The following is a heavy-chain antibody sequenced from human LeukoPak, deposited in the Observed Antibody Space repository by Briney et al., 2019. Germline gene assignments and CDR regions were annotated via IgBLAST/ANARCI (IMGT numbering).Heavy chain of an antibody. J-gene: IGHJ4*02. CDR3: ATQGTGSFYYFDY. CDR2: TYYSGST. D-gene: IGHD1-1*01. Sequence: SETLSLTCTVSGGSISSSSYYWGWIRQPPGKGPEWIGSTYYSGSTSYNPSLKSRVTISVDTSKNQFSLKLSSVTAADTAVYYCATQGTGSFYYFDYWGQGTLVTVSS. CDR1: GGSISSSSYY. V-gene: IGHV4-39*01.